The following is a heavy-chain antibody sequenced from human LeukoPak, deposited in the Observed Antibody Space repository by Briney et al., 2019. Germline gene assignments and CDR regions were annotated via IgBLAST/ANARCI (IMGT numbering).Heavy chain of an antibody. CDR1: GYTCTSYY. V-gene: IGHV1-46*01. CDR3: ARGGPGYYYDSSGYQGFDY. D-gene: IGHD3-22*01. CDR2: INPSGGST. J-gene: IGHJ4*02. Sequence: ASVKGSCKASGYTCTSYYMHWVRQAPGQGLEWMGIINPSGGSTSYAQKFQGGVTMTRDTSTSTVYMELSSLRSEDTAVYYCARGGPGYYYDSSGYQGFDYWGQGTLVTVSS.